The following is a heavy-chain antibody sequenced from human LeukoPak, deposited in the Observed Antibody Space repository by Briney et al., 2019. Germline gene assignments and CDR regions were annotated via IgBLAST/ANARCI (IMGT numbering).Heavy chain of an antibody. D-gene: IGHD3-16*01. CDR3: TRDTFGPDDH. V-gene: IGHV3-74*01. CDR1: GFVFSSYW. J-gene: IGHJ5*02. CDR2: INTDGSIT. Sequence: GGSLRLSCAASGFVFSSYWMHWVRQVPGKGLVWVSRINTDGSITNYADSVRGRFTISRDNAKRTLYLQMNSLRAEDTAVYYCTRDTFGPDDHWGQGTLVTVSS.